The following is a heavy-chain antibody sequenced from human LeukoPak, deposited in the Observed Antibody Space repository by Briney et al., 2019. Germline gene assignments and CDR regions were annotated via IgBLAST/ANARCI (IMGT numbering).Heavy chain of an antibody. CDR1: GGTFSSYA. CDR2: IIPIFGTA. Sequence: ASVKVSCKASGGTFSSYAISWVRQAPGQGLEWMGGIIPIFGTANYAQKFQGRVTITTDESTSTAYMELSSLRSEDTAVYYCARIVAATVPGRAYFDYWGQGTLVTVSS. J-gene: IGHJ4*02. CDR3: ARIVAATVPGRAYFDY. D-gene: IGHD2-15*01. V-gene: IGHV1-69*05.